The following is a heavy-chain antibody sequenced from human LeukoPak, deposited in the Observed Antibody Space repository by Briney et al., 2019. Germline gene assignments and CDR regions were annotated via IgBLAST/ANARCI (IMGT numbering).Heavy chain of an antibody. CDR3: ARGSRFGVVGRDAFDI. CDR2: ISISSNYI. Sequence: GGSLRLSCAASGFTFSRYSMNWVRQAPGKGLEWVSSISISSNYIYYADSVKGRFTISRDNAKNSLYLQVNSLRAEDTAVYCCARGSRFGVVGRDAFDIWGQGTVVTVSS. D-gene: IGHD3-3*01. CDR1: GFTFSRYS. J-gene: IGHJ3*02. V-gene: IGHV3-21*01.